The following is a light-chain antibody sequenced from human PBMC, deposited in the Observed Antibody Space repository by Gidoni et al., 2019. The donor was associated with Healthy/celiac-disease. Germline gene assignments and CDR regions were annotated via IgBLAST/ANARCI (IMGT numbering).Light chain of an antibody. V-gene: IGKV4-1*01. CDR3: QQYYSTPVT. Sequence: DIVMTQSPDSLAVSLGERATINCKSSQSVLYSSNNKNYLAWYQQKPGQPPKLLIYWASTRESGVPDRFRGSGSGTDFTLTISSLQAEDVAVYYCQQYYSTPVTFXQXTRLEIK. J-gene: IGKJ5*01. CDR1: QSVLYSSNNKNY. CDR2: WAS.